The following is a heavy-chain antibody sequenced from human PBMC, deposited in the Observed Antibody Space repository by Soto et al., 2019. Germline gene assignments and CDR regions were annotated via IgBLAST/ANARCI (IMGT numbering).Heavy chain of an antibody. V-gene: IGHV4-59*01. D-gene: IGHD3-10*01. CDR3: ARDRYYGGADF. CDR1: GGSIGSYY. J-gene: IGHJ4*02. Sequence: SETLSLTCTLSGGSIGSYYWSWIRQPPGKGLEWIGYIYYSGSTTYNPSLRSRVTISVDTSKNLFSLKLTSVTAADTAVYYCARDRYYGGADFWGQGTLVTVLL. CDR2: IYYSGST.